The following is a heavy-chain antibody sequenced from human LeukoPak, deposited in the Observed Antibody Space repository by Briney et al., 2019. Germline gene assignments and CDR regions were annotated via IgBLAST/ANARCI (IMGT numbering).Heavy chain of an antibody. Sequence: GGSLRLSCAASGFTFSSYSMNWVRQAPGKGLEYVSYISSGSGTIYYADSVKGRFTISRDNAKNSLYLQMNSLRAEDTAVYYCARDLSLYCSGGSCYSLNYWGQGTLVTVSS. J-gene: IGHJ4*02. CDR1: GFTFSSYS. CDR3: ARDLSLYCSGGSCYSLNY. V-gene: IGHV3-48*04. D-gene: IGHD2-15*01. CDR2: ISSGSGTI.